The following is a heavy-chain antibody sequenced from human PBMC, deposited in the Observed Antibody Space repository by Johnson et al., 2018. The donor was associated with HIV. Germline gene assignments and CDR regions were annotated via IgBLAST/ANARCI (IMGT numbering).Heavy chain of an antibody. CDR3: AKEVPDKFDV. CDR2: ISYVGSNK. V-gene: IGHV3-30*19. Sequence: QVQLVESGGGVVQPGGSLRLSCAASGFTFSSYGMHWVRQAPGKGLEWVAVISYVGSNKYYADSVKGRFTISRDNSKNTLYLQMNSLRPEDTALYYCAKEVPDKFDVWGQGTMVTVSS. CDR1: GFTFSSYG. J-gene: IGHJ3*01.